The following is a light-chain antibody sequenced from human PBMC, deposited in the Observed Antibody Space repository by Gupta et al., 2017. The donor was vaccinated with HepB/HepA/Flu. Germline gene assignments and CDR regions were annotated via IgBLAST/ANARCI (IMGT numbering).Light chain of an antibody. Sequence: SSELTQPPSVSVSPGQTASITCSGDTLGDKYACWYQQKPGQSPLLVLYQDSKRTAGIPERFSGSNSGNTATLTISGTQAMDEADYYCQAGDSSNAEVFGGGTKLTVL. CDR3: QAGDSSNAEV. J-gene: IGLJ2*01. V-gene: IGLV3-1*01. CDR1: TLGDKY. CDR2: QDS.